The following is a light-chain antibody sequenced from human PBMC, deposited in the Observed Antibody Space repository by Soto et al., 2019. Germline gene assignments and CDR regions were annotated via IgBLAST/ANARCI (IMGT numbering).Light chain of an antibody. CDR2: AAP. V-gene: IGKV1-9*01. CDR3: QQLKSYPLT. CDR1: QSISSY. J-gene: IGKJ4*01. Sequence: DIQMTQSPSSLSASVGDRVTITCRASQSISSYLNWYQQKPGKAPKLLIYAAPTLQSGAPSRFSGSGSGTEYALTISSLQPEDSATYYCQQLKSYPLTFGGGTKVDIK.